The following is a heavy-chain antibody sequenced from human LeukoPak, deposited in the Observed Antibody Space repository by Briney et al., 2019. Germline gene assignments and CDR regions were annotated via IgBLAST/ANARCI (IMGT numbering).Heavy chain of an antibody. V-gene: IGHV4-34*01. D-gene: IGHD5-24*01. CDR3: AREWPKRWLQFGQFDY. CDR1: GGSFSGYY. Sequence: SETLSLTCAVYGGSFSGYYWSWIRQPPGKGLEWIGEINHSGSTNYNPSLKSRVTISVDTSKNQFSLKLSSVTAADTAVYYCAREWPKRWLQFGQFDYWGQGTLVTVSS. CDR2: INHSGST. J-gene: IGHJ4*02.